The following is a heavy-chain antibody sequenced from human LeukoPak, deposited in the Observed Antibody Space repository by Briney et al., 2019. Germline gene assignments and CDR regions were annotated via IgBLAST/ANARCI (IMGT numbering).Heavy chain of an antibody. CDR2: IYYSGST. CDR1: GGSISSGDYY. V-gene: IGHV4-30-4*01. J-gene: IGHJ4*02. Sequence: SQTLSLTCTVSGGSISSGDYYWSWIRQPPGKGLEWIGYIYYSGSTYYNPSLKSRVTISVDTSKNQFSLKLSSVTAADTAVYYCARDPLVEMATRGPFDYWGQGTLVTVSS. D-gene: IGHD5-24*01. CDR3: ARDPLVEMATRGPFDY.